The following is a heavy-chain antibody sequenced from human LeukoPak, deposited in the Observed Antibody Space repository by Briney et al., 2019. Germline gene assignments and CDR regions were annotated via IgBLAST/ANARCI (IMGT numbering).Heavy chain of an antibody. CDR2: IYYSGNT. CDR3: ARLNQGNRFDY. CDR1: GVSISSSSFY. Sequence: SETLSLTCTVSGVSISSSSFYWGWLRQPPGKGLEWIGSIYYSGNTYYNPSRKSRVTISVDTSKNQFSLKLSSVTAADTAVYYCARLNQGNRFDYWGQGTLVTVSS. V-gene: IGHV4-39*01. J-gene: IGHJ4*02. D-gene: IGHD1-14*01.